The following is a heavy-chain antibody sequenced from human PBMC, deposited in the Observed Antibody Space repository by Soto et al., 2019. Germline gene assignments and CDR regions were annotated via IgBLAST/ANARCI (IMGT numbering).Heavy chain of an antibody. J-gene: IGHJ4*02. D-gene: IGHD1-26*01. Sequence: EVQLVESGGGLVQPGGSLRLSCAASGFTFSSYWMHWVRQAPGKGLVWVSHINGDGSSTIYADSVKGRFTISRDNAKNTLYLQMNSLRVEDTAVYYCARVGEWEPIPHFDYWGQGILVTVSS. CDR2: INGDGSST. CDR3: ARVGEWEPIPHFDY. CDR1: GFTFSSYW. V-gene: IGHV3-74*01.